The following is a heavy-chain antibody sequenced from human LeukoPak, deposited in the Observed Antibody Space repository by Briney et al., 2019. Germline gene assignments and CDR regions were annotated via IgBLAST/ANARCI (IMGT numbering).Heavy chain of an antibody. CDR2: IYHSGST. Sequence: SETLSLTCTASGYSISSGYYWGWIRQPPGKGLEWIGSIYHSGSTYYNPSLKSRVTISVDTSKNQFSLQLTSVTAADTALYFCARLWSGTGCIDYWGQGTLVTVSS. J-gene: IGHJ4*02. CDR3: ARLWSGTGCIDY. V-gene: IGHV4-38-2*02. D-gene: IGHD3-3*01. CDR1: GYSISSGYY.